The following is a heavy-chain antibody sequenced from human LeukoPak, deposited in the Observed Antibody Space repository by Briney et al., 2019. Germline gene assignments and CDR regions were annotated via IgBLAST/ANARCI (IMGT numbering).Heavy chain of an antibody. J-gene: IGHJ5*02. D-gene: IGHD6-6*01. Sequence: GGSLRLSCAASGFTFRSYAMNWVRQAPGKGLEWVSAISGSGDSTYYADSVKGRFIISRDNSQNTLYLQMNSLGAEDTAIYYCAKDRIASPPQGRFDPWGQGTLVTVSS. CDR1: GFTFRSYA. CDR3: AKDRIASPPQGRFDP. V-gene: IGHV3-23*01. CDR2: ISGSGDST.